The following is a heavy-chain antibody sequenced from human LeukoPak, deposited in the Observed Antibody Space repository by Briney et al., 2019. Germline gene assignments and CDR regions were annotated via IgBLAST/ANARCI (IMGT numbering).Heavy chain of an antibody. V-gene: IGHV3-53*05. Sequence: GGSLRLSCAASGFTVSSNYMSWVRQAPGKGPEWVSVIYSGGSTYYADSVKGRFTISRDNSKNTLYLQMNSLRAEDTAVYYCAKESGAYYDFWSGSHGAFDIWGQGTMVTVSS. CDR1: GFTVSSNY. J-gene: IGHJ3*02. CDR2: IYSGGST. D-gene: IGHD3-3*01. CDR3: AKESGAYYDFWSGSHGAFDI.